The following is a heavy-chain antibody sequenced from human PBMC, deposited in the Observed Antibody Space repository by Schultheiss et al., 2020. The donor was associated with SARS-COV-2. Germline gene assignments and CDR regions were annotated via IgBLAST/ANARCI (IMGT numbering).Heavy chain of an antibody. CDR3: AKDIRPGYYYGMDV. CDR1: GFTVSSNY. D-gene: IGHD3-10*01. Sequence: GGSLRLSCAASGFTVSSNYMSWVRQATGKGLEWVSAIGTAGDTYYPGSVKGRFTISRDNAKNSLYLQMNSLRAEDTALYYCAKDIRPGYYYGMDVWGQGTTVTVSS. V-gene: IGHV3-13*01. CDR2: IGTAGDT. J-gene: IGHJ6*02.